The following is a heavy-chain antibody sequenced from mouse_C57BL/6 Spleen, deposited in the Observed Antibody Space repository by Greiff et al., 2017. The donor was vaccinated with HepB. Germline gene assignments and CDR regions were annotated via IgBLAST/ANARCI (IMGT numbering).Heavy chain of an antibody. D-gene: IGHD2-5*01. CDR2: IYWDDDK. CDR3: ARNGYYSNGGYFDV. V-gene: IGHV8-12*01. Sequence: QVTLKVCGPGILQSSQTLSLTCSFSGFSLSTSGMGVSWIRQPSGKGLEWLAHIYWDDDKRYNPSLKSRLTISKDTSRNQVFLKITSVDTADTATYYCARNGYYSNGGYFDVWGTGTTVTVSS. CDR1: GFSLSTSGMG. J-gene: IGHJ1*03.